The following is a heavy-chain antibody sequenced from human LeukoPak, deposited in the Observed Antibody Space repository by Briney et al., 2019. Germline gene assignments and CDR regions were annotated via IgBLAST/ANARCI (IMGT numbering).Heavy chain of an antibody. V-gene: IGHV4-59*08. J-gene: IGHJ4*02. Sequence: SETLSLTCAVYGGSFSGYYWSWIRQPPGKGLEWLGFISYTGGTNYNPSLKSRITISLAKSKNQFSLKLSSVTAADTAVYYCARQGDIALAAFYFDYWGQGSLVTVSS. CDR1: GGSFSGYY. D-gene: IGHD6-19*01. CDR2: ISYTGGT. CDR3: ARQGDIALAAFYFDY.